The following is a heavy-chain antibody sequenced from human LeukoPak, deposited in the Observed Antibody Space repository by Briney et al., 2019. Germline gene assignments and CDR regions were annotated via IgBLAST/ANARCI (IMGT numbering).Heavy chain of an antibody. CDR1: GFTFSSYA. Sequence: GGSLRLSCAASGFTFSSYAMNWVRQAPGKGLEWVSAISGSGGSPYYADSVKGRFTISRDNSKNTLYLQMNSLRAEDTAVYYCAKEGHSSSGGFDYWGQGTLVTVSS. CDR2: ISGSGGSP. D-gene: IGHD2-15*01. J-gene: IGHJ4*02. CDR3: AKEGHSSSGGFDY. V-gene: IGHV3-23*01.